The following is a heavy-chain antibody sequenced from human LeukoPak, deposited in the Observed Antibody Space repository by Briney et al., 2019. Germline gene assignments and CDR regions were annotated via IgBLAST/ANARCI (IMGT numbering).Heavy chain of an antibody. CDR2: IRYDGSNK. J-gene: IGHJ4*02. CDR1: GFTFSSYG. D-gene: IGHD3-3*01. V-gene: IGHV3-30*02. Sequence: GGSLRLSCAASGFTFSSYGMHWVRQAPGKRLEWVAFIRYDGSNKYYAHSVKGGFTISRDNSKNTLYLQMNSLRAEDTAVYYCAKDPGFAYSEDYWGQGTLVTVSS. CDR3: AKDPGFAYSEDY.